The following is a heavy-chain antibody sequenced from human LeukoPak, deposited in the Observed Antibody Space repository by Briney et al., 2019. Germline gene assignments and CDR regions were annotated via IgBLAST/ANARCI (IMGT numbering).Heavy chain of an antibody. CDR3: ARRMRFCSGGSCHSFGY. Sequence: GASVKVSCKASGYTFTSYDINWVRQATGQGLEWMGWMNPNSGNTGYAQKFQGRVTMTRNTSISTAYMELSSLRSEDTAVYYCARRMRFCSGGSCHSFGYWGQGTLVTVSS. CDR2: MNPNSGNT. V-gene: IGHV1-8*01. J-gene: IGHJ4*02. CDR1: GYTFTSYD. D-gene: IGHD2-15*01.